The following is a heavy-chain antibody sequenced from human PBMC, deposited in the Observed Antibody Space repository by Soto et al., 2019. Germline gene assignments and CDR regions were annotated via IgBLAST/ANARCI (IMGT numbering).Heavy chain of an antibody. V-gene: IGHV4-39*01. D-gene: IGHD2-15*01. CDR1: GGSISSSSYY. CDR2: IYDSGST. Sequence: QLQLQASGPGLVKSSETLSLTCTVSGGSISSSSYYWGWIRQPPGKGLEWIGSIYDSGSTYYNPSLKSRVTISVDTSKKQFSLKVSSVTAADTAVYDCARHGGYCSGGSCPPGYWGQGTLVTVSS. J-gene: IGHJ4*02. CDR3: ARHGGYCSGGSCPPGY.